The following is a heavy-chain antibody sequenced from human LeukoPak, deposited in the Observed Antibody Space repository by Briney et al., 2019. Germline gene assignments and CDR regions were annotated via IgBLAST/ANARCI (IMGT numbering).Heavy chain of an antibody. V-gene: IGHV3-21*01. CDR3: ARSNIAVGYYFDY. D-gene: IGHD6-19*01. Sequence: GGSLRLSCAASGFTFSSYSMNWVRQAPGKGLEWVSSISSSSSYIYYADSVKGRFTISRDNAKNSLYLQMNSLRAEDTAAYYCARSNIAVGYYFDYWGQGTLVTVSS. CDR2: ISSSSSYI. CDR1: GFTFSSYS. J-gene: IGHJ4*02.